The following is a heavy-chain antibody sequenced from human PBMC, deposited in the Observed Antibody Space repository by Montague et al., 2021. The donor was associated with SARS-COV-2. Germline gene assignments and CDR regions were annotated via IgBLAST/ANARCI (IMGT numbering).Heavy chain of an antibody. J-gene: IGHJ4*02. CDR1: GGSISGYY. CDR2: INHSGRT. D-gene: IGHD3-10*01. Sequence: SETLSLTCAVSGGSISGYYWNWIRQPPGKGLEWIGDINHSGRTNYNPSLKSRVTMSVDTSKNQFSLNLSSVTAADTAVYYCARGARQGHGCRLGYFDSWGQGTLVTVSS. V-gene: IGHV4-34*01. CDR3: ARGARQGHGCRLGYFDS.